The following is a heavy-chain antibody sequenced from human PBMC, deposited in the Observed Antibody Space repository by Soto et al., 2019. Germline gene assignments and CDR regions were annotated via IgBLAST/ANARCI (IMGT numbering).Heavy chain of an antibody. V-gene: IGHV3-23*01. D-gene: IGHD3-22*01. CDR3: AKLTYPSDSTGYYYERVSGWIDS. CDR2: ISASGGTA. Sequence: GGSLRLSCAASGFMFSSYAMSWVRQAPGKGLEWVSSISASGGTANLADSVEGRCTISRDNSKSTLYLQMNSLRAEDTTVYYCAKLTYPSDSTGYYYERVSGWIDSWGQGTLVTVSS. CDR1: GFMFSSYA. J-gene: IGHJ5*01.